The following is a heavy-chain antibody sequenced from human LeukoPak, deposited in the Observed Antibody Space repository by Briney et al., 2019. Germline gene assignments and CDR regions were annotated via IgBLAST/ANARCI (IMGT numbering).Heavy chain of an antibody. Sequence: SETLSLTCAVYGGSSSGYYWSLIRQPPGKGLEWIGEINHSGSTNYNPSLKSRVTISVDTSKNQFSLKLSSVTAADTAVYYCASPAGYSGYRKPFDYWGQGTLVTVSS. D-gene: IGHD5-12*01. CDR3: ASPAGYSGYRKPFDY. CDR1: GGSSSGYY. CDR2: INHSGST. V-gene: IGHV4-34*01. J-gene: IGHJ4*02.